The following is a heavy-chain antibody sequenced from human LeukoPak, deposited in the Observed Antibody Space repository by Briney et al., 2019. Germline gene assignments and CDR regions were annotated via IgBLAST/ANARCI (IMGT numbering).Heavy chain of an antibody. CDR3: ARESKYYDFWSGYYRPTSSFDY. Sequence: PSETLSLTCTVSGGSISSYYWSWIRQPAGKGLEWIGRIYTSGSTYYNPSLKSRVTMSVDTSKNQFSLKLSSVTAADTAVYYCARESKYYDFWSGYYRPTSSFDYWGQGTLVTVSS. D-gene: IGHD3-3*01. V-gene: IGHV4-4*07. CDR1: GGSISSYY. J-gene: IGHJ4*02. CDR2: IYTSGST.